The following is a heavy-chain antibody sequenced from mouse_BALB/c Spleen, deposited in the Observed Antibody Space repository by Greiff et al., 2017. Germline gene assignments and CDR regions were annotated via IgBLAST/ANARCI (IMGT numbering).Heavy chain of an antibody. CDR3: ARDGGLAYAMDY. J-gene: IGHJ4*01. CDR1: GFSLTSYG. V-gene: IGHV2-6-7*01. Sequence: VMLVESGPGLVQPSQSLSITCTVSGFSLTSYGVNWVRQPPGKGLEWLGMIWGDGSTDYNSALKSRLSISKDNSKSQVFLKMNSLQTDDTARYFCARDGGLAYAMDYWGQGTSVTVSS. D-gene: IGHD2-4*01. CDR2: IWGDGST.